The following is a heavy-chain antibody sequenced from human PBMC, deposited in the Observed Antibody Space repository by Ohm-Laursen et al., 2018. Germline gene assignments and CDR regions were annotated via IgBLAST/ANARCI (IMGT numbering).Heavy chain of an antibody. V-gene: IGHV3-23*01. CDR2: ISGTGDST. D-gene: IGHD1-26*01. CDR1: GFTFSSYA. J-gene: IGHJ4*02. CDR3: ARDRGSWSALRFDS. Sequence: GSLRLSCTASGFTFSSYAMSWVRQAPGKGLEWVSAISGTGDSTYYADSVKGRFTISRDSSKNTLYLQMNSLRAEDTAVYYCARDRGSWSALRFDSWGQGTLVTVSS.